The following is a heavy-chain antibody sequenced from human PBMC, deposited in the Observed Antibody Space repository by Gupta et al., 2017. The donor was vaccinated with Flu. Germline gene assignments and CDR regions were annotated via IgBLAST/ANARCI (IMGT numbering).Heavy chain of an antibody. CDR2: ISGSGGST. D-gene: IGHD3-16*01. J-gene: IGHJ6*02. CDR3: AKTRGEYYYGMDV. V-gene: IGHV3-23*01. Sequence: EVQLLESGGGLVQPGGSLRLSCAASGLTFSSYAMSWVRQAPGKGLEWVSAISGSGGSTYYADSVKGRFTISRDNSKNTLYLQMNSLRAEDTAVYYCAKTRGEYYYGMDVWGQGTTVTVSS. CDR1: GLTFSSYA.